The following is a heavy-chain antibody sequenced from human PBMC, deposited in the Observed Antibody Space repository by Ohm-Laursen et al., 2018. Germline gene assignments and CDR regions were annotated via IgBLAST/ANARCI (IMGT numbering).Heavy chain of an antibody. CDR1: GFTFSSYA. D-gene: IGHD6-19*01. Sequence: LRLSCAASGFTFSSYAMSWVRQAPGKGLEWVSSISGNAVRTYDADSVKGRFSISRDNSKNTLDLQMNSLRAEDTAVYYCAKGPFIAVAGSNYFFDYWGQGTLVTVSS. J-gene: IGHJ4*02. CDR2: ISGNAVRT. CDR3: AKGPFIAVAGSNYFFDY. V-gene: IGHV3-23*01.